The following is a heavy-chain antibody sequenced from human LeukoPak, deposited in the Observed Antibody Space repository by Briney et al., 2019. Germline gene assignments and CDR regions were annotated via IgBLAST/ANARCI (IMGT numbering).Heavy chain of an antibody. CDR2: ISYDGSNK. V-gene: IGHV3-30*04. CDR1: GFTFSSYA. Sequence: GRSLRLSCAASGFTFSSYAMHWVRQAPGKGLEWVAVISYDGSNKYYADSAKGRFTISRDNSKNTLYLQMNSLRAEDTAVYYCARDLTQAAAGTVYWGQGTLVTVSS. CDR3: ARDLTQAAAGTVY. J-gene: IGHJ4*02. D-gene: IGHD6-13*01.